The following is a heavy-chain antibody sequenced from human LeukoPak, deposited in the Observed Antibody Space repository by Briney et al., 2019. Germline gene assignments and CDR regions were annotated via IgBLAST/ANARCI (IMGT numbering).Heavy chain of an antibody. CDR2: IYYSGST. V-gene: IGHV4-59*01. D-gene: IGHD6-19*01. Sequence: PSETLSLTCTVSGGSISSYYWSWIRQPPGKGLEWIGYIYYSGSTNYNPSLKSRVTISVDTSKNQFSLKLSSVTAADTAVYYCATETPSGWYVDAFDIWGQGTMVTVSS. J-gene: IGHJ3*02. CDR1: GGSISSYY. CDR3: ATETPSGWYVDAFDI.